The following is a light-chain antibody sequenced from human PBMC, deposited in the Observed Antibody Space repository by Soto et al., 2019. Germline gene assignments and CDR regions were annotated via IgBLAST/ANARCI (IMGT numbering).Light chain of an antibody. V-gene: IGKV3-11*01. J-gene: IGKJ4*01. CDR2: AAS. CDR1: QSVSTY. CDR3: QQRTNWPPYLT. Sequence: EIVLTQSPATLSLSPGERATLSCRASQSVSTYLAWYQQKPGQAPRLLFHAASNRPPGIPARFSGSGSGTDFPLTISNLEPEDSAVYYCQQRTNWPPYLTFGGGTKVEIK.